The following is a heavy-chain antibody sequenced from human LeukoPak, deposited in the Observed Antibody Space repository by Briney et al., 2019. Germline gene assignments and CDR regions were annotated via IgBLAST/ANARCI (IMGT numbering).Heavy chain of an antibody. Sequence: SETLSLTCTVSGGSISSYYWSWIRQPPGKGLEWIGYIYYSGSTSYNPSLKSRVTISVDTSKNQFSLKLSSVTAADTAVYYCARDRGDYSWFDPWGQGTLVTVSS. CDR2: IYYSGST. V-gene: IGHV4-59*01. J-gene: IGHJ5*02. CDR1: GGSISSYY. CDR3: ARDRGDYSWFDP. D-gene: IGHD4-17*01.